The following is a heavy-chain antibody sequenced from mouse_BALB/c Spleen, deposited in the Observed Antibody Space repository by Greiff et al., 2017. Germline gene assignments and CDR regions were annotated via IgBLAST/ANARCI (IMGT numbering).Heavy chain of an antibody. J-gene: IGHJ1*01. CDR3: TRENYYGSSYWYFDV. CDR1: GYTFTSYW. Sequence: EVQLQESGTVLARPGASVKMSCKASGYTFTSYWMHWVKQRPGQGLEWIGAIYPGNSDTSYNQKFKGKAKLTAVTSTSTAYMELSSLTNEDSAVYYCTRENYYGSSYWYFDVWGAGTTVTVSS. D-gene: IGHD1-1*01. V-gene: IGHV1-5*01. CDR2: IYPGNSDT.